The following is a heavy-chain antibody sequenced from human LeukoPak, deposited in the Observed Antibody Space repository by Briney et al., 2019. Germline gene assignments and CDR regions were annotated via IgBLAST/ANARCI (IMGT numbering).Heavy chain of an antibody. CDR2: ISSSSSTI. J-gene: IGHJ4*02. CDR3: ARDTFDAYDY. V-gene: IGHV3-48*01. D-gene: IGHD2/OR15-2a*01. Sequence: GSLRLSCAASGFTFSSYSMNWVRQAPGKGLEWVSYISSSSSTIYYADSVKGRFTISRDKAKNSLYLQMNSLRAEDTAVYYCARDTFDAYDYWGQGTLVTVSS. CDR1: GFTFSSYS.